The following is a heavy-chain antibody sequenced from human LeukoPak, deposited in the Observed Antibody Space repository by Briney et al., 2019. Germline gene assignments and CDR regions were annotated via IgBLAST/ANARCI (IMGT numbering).Heavy chain of an antibody. V-gene: IGHV4-34*01. Sequence: SETLSLTCAVYGGSFSGYYWSWIRQPPGKGLEWIGEINHSGSTNYNPSLKSRVTISVDTSKNQFSLKLSSVTAADTAVYYCASPRMLVGATTVDYWGQGTLVTVSS. D-gene: IGHD1-26*01. CDR1: GGSFSGYY. CDR2: INHSGST. J-gene: IGHJ4*02. CDR3: ASPRMLVGATTVDY.